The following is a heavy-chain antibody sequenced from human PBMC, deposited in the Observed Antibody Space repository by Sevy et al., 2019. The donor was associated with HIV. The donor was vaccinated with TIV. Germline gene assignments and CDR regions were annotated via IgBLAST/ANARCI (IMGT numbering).Heavy chain of an antibody. J-gene: IGHJ5*02. D-gene: IGHD6-19*01. Sequence: GGSLRLSCAAFGFTFSNYWMSWVRQVPGKGLEWVANINQDGSEKYYVDSVRGRFGISSDNAKNSVYLQMHSLRAEETAVYYCARWVGSESSGWSLVTWGQGTLVTVSS. CDR3: ARWVGSESSGWSLVT. CDR2: INQDGSEK. CDR1: GFTFSNYW. V-gene: IGHV3-7*01.